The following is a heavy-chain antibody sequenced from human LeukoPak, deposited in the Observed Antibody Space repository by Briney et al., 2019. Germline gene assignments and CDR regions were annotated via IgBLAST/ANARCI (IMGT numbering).Heavy chain of an antibody. CDR3: ARGPIDYYDSSGYPFDP. CDR2: IIPIFGTA. V-gene: IGHV1-69*13. CDR1: GGTFSSYA. J-gene: IGHJ5*02. Sequence: GASVKVSCKASGGTFSSYAISWVRQAPGQGLEWMGGIIPIFGTANYAQKFQGRVTITADESTSTAYVELSSLRSEDTAVYYCARGPIDYYDSSGYPFDPWGQGTLVTVSS. D-gene: IGHD3-22*01.